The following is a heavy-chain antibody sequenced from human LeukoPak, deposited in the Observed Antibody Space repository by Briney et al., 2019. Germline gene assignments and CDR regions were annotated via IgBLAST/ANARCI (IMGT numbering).Heavy chain of an antibody. J-gene: IGHJ4*02. CDR2: ISSSGSTI. D-gene: IGHD3-22*01. CDR1: GFTFSSYE. CDR3: ARDPDSSGYNYFDY. V-gene: IGHV3-48*03. Sequence: GSLRLSCAASGFTFSSYEMNWVRQAPGKGLEWVSYISSSGSTIYYADSVKGRFTISRDNAKNSLYLQMNSLRAEDTAVYYCARDPDSSGYNYFDYWGQGTLVTVSS.